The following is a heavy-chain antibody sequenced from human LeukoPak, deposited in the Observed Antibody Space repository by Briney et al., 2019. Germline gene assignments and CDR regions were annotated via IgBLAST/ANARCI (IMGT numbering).Heavy chain of an antibody. J-gene: IGHJ4*02. CDR2: IYYSGST. CDR3: ARRRSGGSYPLDS. D-gene: IGHD3-16*01. CDR1: GGSISSYY. V-gene: IGHV4-59*08. Sequence: SETLSLTCTVSGGSISSYYWSWIRQPPGKGLEWIGYIYYSGSTTYSPSLKSRVIMSADTSMNQFSLKVTSVTAADTAVYYCARRRSGGSYPLDSWGQGALVTVSS.